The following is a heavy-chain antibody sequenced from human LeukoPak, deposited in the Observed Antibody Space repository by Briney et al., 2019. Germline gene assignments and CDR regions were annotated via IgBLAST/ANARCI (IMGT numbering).Heavy chain of an antibody. CDR2: INTNTGNP. CDR3: AREKRGYPNYYYYYMDV. CDR1: GYTFTSYA. V-gene: IGHV7-4-1*02. D-gene: IGHD5-18*01. J-gene: IGHJ6*03. Sequence: GASVKVSCKASGYTFTSYAMNWVRQAPGQGLEWMGWINTNTGNPTYAQGFTGRFVFSLDTSVSTAYLQISSLKAEDTAVYYCAREKRGYPNYYYYYMDVWGKGTTVTVSS.